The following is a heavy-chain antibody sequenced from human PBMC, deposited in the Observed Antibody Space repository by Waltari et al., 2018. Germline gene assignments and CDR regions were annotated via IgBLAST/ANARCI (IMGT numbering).Heavy chain of an antibody. J-gene: IGHJ5*02. CDR2: VDPEHGET. Sequence: EVQLVQSGAEVKKPGATVKISCKVSGYTFTDYYMHWVQQAPGKGLEWMGFVDPEHGETIYAEKFQGRGTITADTSTDTAYMELSSLRSEDTAVYYCATGVVVGATRGGYNWFDPWGQGTLVTVSS. D-gene: IGHD1-26*01. CDR3: ATGVVVGATRGGYNWFDP. CDR1: GYTFTDYY. V-gene: IGHV1-69-2*01.